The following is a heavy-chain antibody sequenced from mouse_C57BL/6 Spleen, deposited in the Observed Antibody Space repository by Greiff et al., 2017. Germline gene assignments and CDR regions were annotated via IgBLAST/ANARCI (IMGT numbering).Heavy chain of an antibody. Sequence: VQLKQSGPELVKPGASVKISCKASGYTFTDYYMNWVKQSHGKSLEWIGDINPNNGGTSYNQKFKGKATLTVDKSSSTAYMELRSLTSEDSAVYYCARGVPTVVAPYWYFDVWGTGTTVTVSS. V-gene: IGHV1-26*01. CDR3: ARGVPTVVAPYWYFDV. CDR1: GYTFTDYY. D-gene: IGHD1-1*01. CDR2: INPNNGGT. J-gene: IGHJ1*03.